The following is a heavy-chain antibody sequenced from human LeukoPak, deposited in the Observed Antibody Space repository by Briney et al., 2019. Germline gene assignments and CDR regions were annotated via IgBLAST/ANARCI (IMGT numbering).Heavy chain of an antibody. Sequence: GGSLRLSCAASGFTFNRYGMHWVRQAPGKGLEWVAMIWHDGTKEFYADSVKGRFTISRDNSNNTIYLQMNSLRADDTAVYFCARERGYSYGLDYWGQGTLVTVSS. D-gene: IGHD5-18*01. CDR1: GFTFNRYG. CDR3: ARERGYSYGLDY. CDR2: IWHDGTKE. V-gene: IGHV3-33*01. J-gene: IGHJ4*02.